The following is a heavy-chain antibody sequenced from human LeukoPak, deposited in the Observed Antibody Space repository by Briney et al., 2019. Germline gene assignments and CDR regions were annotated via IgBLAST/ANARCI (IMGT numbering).Heavy chain of an antibody. J-gene: IGHJ4*02. CDR1: GFTFSSFA. CDR3: AKDAIGQYRPYYFDC. D-gene: IGHD3-16*02. CDR2: ISGSGEST. Sequence: TGGSLRLSCAASGFTFSSFAMSWVRQAPGKGLKWVSSISGSGESTYYADYVKGRFTVSRDNSKNTLNLQLNSLRAEDTAVYYCAKDAIGQYRPYYFDCWGQGTLVTVSS. V-gene: IGHV3-23*01.